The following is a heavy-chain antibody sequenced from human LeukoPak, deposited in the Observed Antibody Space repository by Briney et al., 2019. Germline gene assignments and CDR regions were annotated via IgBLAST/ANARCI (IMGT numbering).Heavy chain of an antibody. Sequence: SETLSLTCTVSGGSISSYSWSWIRQPPGQGLEWIGYIYNSGSTNYNPSLKSRVTISVDTSKNQFSLKLSSVTAADTAVYYCARGAYYDSRGLNWFDPWGQGTLVTVSS. D-gene: IGHD3-22*01. CDR3: ARGAYYDSRGLNWFDP. V-gene: IGHV4-59*01. CDR2: IYNSGST. CDR1: GGSISSYS. J-gene: IGHJ5*02.